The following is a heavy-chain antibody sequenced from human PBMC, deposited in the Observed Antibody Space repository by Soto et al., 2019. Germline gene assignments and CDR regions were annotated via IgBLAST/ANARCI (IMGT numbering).Heavy chain of an antibody. CDR1: GGSFSGDY. Sequence: QVQLQQWGAGLLKPSETLSLTCAVYGGSFSGDYWSWIRQRPGKGVGWIGDINHSGSTNYNSSLKRRVAISLDTSKNHLSLKLRSVTAAEKAVDYYAEGVAAPPTYFDYWGQGTLVTVSS. CDR2: INHSGST. CDR3: AEGVAAPPTYFDY. D-gene: IGHD6-6*01. J-gene: IGHJ4*02. V-gene: IGHV4-34*01.